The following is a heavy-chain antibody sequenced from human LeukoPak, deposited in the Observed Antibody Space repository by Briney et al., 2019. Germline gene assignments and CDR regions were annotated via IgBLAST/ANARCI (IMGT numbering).Heavy chain of an antibody. CDR1: GGTFSSYT. Sequence: SVKVSCKASGGTFSSYTISWVRQAPGQGLEWMGGIIPILGIANYAQKFQGRVTINAEKSRSRAYREVRRLRSEDTAVYYCARGIGYCSSTSCRNWFDPWGQGTLVTVSS. D-gene: IGHD2-2*01. CDR2: IIPILGIA. CDR3: ARGIGYCSSTSCRNWFDP. V-gene: IGHV1-69*10. J-gene: IGHJ5*02.